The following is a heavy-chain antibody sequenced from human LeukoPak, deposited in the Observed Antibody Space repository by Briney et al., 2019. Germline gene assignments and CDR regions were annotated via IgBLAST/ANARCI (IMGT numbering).Heavy chain of an antibody. V-gene: IGHV3-7*01. D-gene: IGHD3-3*01. CDR2: IKQDGSEK. Sequence: GGSLRLSCAASRFIFSSYWMSWVRQAPGKGLEWVANIKQDGSEKYYVDSVKGRFTISRDNAKNSLFLQMNSLRAEDTAVYYCARHVRFEGVDYRGQGTLVTVSS. J-gene: IGHJ4*02. CDR3: ARHVRFEGVDY. CDR1: RFIFSSYW.